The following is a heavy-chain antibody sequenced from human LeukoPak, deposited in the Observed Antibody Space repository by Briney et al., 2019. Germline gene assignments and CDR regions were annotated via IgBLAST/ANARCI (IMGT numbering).Heavy chain of an antibody. CDR1: GGSISSSSYY. J-gene: IGHJ4*02. CDR2: IYYSGST. Sequence: SETLSPTCTVSGGSISSSSYYWGWIRQPPGKGLEWIGSIYYSGSTYYNPSLKSRVTISVDTSKNQFSLKLSSVTAADTAVYYCARHLDYYGSGSYEDYWGQGTLVTVSS. CDR3: ARHLDYYGSGSYEDY. V-gene: IGHV4-39*01. D-gene: IGHD3-10*01.